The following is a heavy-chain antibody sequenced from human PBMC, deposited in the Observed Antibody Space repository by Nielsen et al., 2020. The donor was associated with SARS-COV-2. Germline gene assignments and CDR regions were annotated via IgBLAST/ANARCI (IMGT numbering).Heavy chain of an antibody. CDR3: AREFTQGAFDI. CDR1: GFTSSSYA. J-gene: IGHJ3*02. D-gene: IGHD2-15*01. V-gene: IGHV3-30-3*01. Sequence: GGSLRLSCAASGFTSSSYAMHWVRQAPGKGLEWVAVISYDGSNKYYADSVKGRFTISRDNCKNTLYLQMNSLRAEDTAVYYCAREFTQGAFDIWGQGTMVTVSS. CDR2: ISYDGSNK.